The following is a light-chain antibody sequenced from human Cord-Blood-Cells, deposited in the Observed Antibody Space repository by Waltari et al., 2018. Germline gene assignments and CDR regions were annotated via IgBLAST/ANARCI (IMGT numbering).Light chain of an antibody. CDR3: SSYAGSNKLV. CDR2: EVS. CDR1: SSDVGGYNY. J-gene: IGLJ2*01. Sequence: QSALTQPPSASGSPGQSVTISCTGTSSDVGGYNYVSWYQQHPGKAPTLMIYEVSKRPSGVPDLFSGSKAGNTASLTVSGLQAEDEADYYSSSYAGSNKLVCGRGTKLTVL. V-gene: IGLV2-8*01.